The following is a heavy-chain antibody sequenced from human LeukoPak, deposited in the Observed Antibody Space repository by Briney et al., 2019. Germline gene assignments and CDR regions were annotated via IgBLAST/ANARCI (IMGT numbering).Heavy chain of an antibody. D-gene: IGHD2-15*01. CDR2: INWNGGST. V-gene: IGHV3-20*04. Sequence: PGGSLRLSCAASGFTFSSYGMSWVRHAPGKGLEWVSGINWNGGSTGYADSVKGRFTISRDNAKNSLYLQMNSLRAEDTAVYYCAKGGGGGREYYFDYWGQGTLVTVSS. CDR1: GFTFSSYG. J-gene: IGHJ4*02. CDR3: AKGGGGGREYYFDY.